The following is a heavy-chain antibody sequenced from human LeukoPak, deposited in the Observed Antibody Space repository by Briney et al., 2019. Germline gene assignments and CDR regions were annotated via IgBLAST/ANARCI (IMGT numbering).Heavy chain of an antibody. CDR3: ASLYRNYYYGMDV. V-gene: IGHV4-59*08. D-gene: IGHD1-26*01. Sequence: SETLSLTCTVSGGSISSYYWSWIRQPPGKGLEWIGYIYYSGSTNYNPSLKSRVTISVDTSKNQFSLKLSSVTAADTAVYYCASLYRNYYYGMDVWGQGTTVTVSS. J-gene: IGHJ6*02. CDR2: IYYSGST. CDR1: GGSISSYY.